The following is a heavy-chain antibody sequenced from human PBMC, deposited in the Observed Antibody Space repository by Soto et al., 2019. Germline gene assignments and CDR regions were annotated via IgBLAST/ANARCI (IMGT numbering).Heavy chain of an antibody. CDR1: GYSFTSYW. CDR2: IDPSDSYT. D-gene: IGHD4-17*01. CDR3: ARHNDDGDYGDYYGMYV. J-gene: IGHJ6*02. Sequence: GESLKISCKGSGYSFTSYWISGVRQMPGKGLEWMGRIDPSDSYTNYSPSFQGHVTISADKSISTAYVQCSSLKASDTAMYYCARHNDDGDYGDYYGMYVWGQGTTVTVSS. V-gene: IGHV5-10-1*01.